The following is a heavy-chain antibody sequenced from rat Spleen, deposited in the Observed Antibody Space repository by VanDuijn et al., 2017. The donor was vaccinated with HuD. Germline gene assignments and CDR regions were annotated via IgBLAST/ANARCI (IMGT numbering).Heavy chain of an antibody. V-gene: IGHV5-29*01. CDR1: GFTFSDYY. D-gene: IGHD1-2*01. J-gene: IGHJ2*01. CDR2: ISSDGRRN. CDR3: ARHSYNSYFDY. Sequence: EVQLVESDGGLVQPGRSLKLSCAASGFTFSDYYMAWVRQAPTKGLEWVATISSDGRRNYYRDSVKGRFTISRDNAKTSLYLQMDSLRSADTSTYYCARHSYNSYFDYWGQGVMVTVSS.